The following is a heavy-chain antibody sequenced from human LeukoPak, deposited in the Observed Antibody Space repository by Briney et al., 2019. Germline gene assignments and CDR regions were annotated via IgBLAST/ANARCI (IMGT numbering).Heavy chain of an antibody. CDR3: AREGVYSSSLYYYYYMDV. CDR2: INAGNGNT. Sequence: ASVKVSCKASGYTFTSYAMHWVRQAPGQRLEWMGWINAGNGNTKYSQEFQGRVTITRDTSASTAYMELSSLRSEDMAVYYCAREGVYSSSLYYYYYMDVWGNGTTVTVSS. CDR1: GYTFTSYA. V-gene: IGHV1-3*03. D-gene: IGHD6-6*01. J-gene: IGHJ6*03.